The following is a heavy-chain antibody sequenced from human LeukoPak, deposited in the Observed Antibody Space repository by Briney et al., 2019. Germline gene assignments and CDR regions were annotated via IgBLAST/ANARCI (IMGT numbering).Heavy chain of an antibody. V-gene: IGHV3-33*08. CDR2: IYYDGSKK. J-gene: IGHJ4*02. CDR1: GFTFSSYW. D-gene: IGHD3-16*01. Sequence: PGGSLRLSCAASGFTFSSYWMSWVRQAPGKGLEWVSVIYYDGSKKYYADFVKGRFAISRDNSKNVVYLQMDSLRAEDTAFYYCARSLGETTFDWWGQGTLVTVPS. CDR3: ARSLGETTFDW.